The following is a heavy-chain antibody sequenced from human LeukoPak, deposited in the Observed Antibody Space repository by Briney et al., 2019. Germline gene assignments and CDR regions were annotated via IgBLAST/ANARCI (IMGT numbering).Heavy chain of an antibody. Sequence: SGTLSLTCAVSGYSISSDNYWVWIRQPPGQGLEWTGGIYHSGSTYYNPSLKSRVTMSVDTSKNQFSLKLSSVTAADTAVYYCARAPRDSSSSNYMRRFDYRGQGTLVTVSS. J-gene: IGHJ4*02. CDR1: GYSISSDNY. CDR3: ARAPRDSSSSNYMRRFDY. D-gene: IGHD3-22*01. CDR2: IYHSGST. V-gene: IGHV4-38-2*01.